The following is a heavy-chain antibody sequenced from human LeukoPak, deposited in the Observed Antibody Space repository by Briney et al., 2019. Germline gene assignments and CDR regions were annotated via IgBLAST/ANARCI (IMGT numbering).Heavy chain of an antibody. J-gene: IGHJ4*02. D-gene: IGHD3-22*01. Sequence: ASVKVSCKASGYTFTGYYMHWVRQAPGQGLEWMGWINPNSGGTNYAQKFQGRVTMTRDTSISTAYMELSRLRSDDTAVYYCARDYYYDSSGYWYYFDYWGQGTLVTVSS. CDR3: ARDYYYDSSGYWYYFDY. V-gene: IGHV1-2*02. CDR2: INPNSGGT. CDR1: GYTFTGYY.